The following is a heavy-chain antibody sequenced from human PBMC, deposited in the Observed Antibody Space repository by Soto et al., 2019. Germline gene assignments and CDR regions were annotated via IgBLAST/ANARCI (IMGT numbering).Heavy chain of an antibody. CDR1: GFTFRNYG. CDR3: AKDLRVYSSSSPRFDP. Sequence: GGSLRLSCAASGFTFRNYGMHWVRQAPGKGPEWVAVISYNGSNIFYADSVKGRFAISRDNSKNTLSPQMNSLRAEDTAVYYCAKDLRVYSSSSPRFDPWGQGTLVTVSS. V-gene: IGHV3-30*18. CDR2: ISYNGSNI. J-gene: IGHJ5*02. D-gene: IGHD6-6*01.